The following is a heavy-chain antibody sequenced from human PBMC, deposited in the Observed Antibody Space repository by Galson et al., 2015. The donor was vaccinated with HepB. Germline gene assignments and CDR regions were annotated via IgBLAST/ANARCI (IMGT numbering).Heavy chain of an antibody. J-gene: IGHJ4*02. V-gene: IGHV4-31*03. CDR3: ASTPYGSGLKGFDC. CDR2: IYYSGNT. Sequence: TLSLTCTVSRGSISSDGYYWNWIRQHPAKGLEWIGYIYYSGNTYYNPSLKSRITISLDTSKNQFSLNLSSVTAADTAVYYCASTPYGSGLKGFDCWGQGALVTVSS. D-gene: IGHD3-10*01. CDR1: RGSISSDGYY.